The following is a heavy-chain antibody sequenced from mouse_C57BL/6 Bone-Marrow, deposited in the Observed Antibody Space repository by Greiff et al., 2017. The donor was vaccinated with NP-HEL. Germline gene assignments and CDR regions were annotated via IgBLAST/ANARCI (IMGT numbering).Heavy chain of an antibody. D-gene: IGHD1-1*01. CDR1: GYTFTSYW. Sequence: QVQLQQPGAELVKPGASVKMSCKASGYTFTSYWITWVKQRPGQGLEWIGDIYPGSGSNNYNEKFKSKATLTVDTSSSTSYMQLSSLTSEDSAVYYCAFYGSSYEYNAMDYWGQGTSVTVSS. CDR3: AFYGSSYEYNAMDY. V-gene: IGHV1-55*01. J-gene: IGHJ4*01. CDR2: IYPGSGSN.